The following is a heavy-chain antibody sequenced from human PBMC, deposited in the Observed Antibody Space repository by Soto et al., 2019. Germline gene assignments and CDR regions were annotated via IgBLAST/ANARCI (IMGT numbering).Heavy chain of an antibody. Sequence: SETLSLTCAVYGGSFSDYYWSWIRQPPGKGLEWIGEINHSGSTNYNPSLKSRVTISVDTSKDQFSLKLSSVTAADTAVYYCARGMVPIDYWGQGTLVTVSS. J-gene: IGHJ4*02. V-gene: IGHV4-34*01. CDR2: INHSGST. CDR1: GGSFSDYY. D-gene: IGHD6-13*01. CDR3: ARGMVPIDY.